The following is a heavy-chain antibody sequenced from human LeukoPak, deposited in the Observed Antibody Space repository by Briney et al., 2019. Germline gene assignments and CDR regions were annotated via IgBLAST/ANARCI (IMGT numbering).Heavy chain of an antibody. V-gene: IGHV3-48*03. CDR1: GFTFSNYE. CDR3: ASTNYHDSSGFSNWFDP. Sequence: PGGSLRLSCAASGFTFSNYEMNWVRQAPGKGLEWVSYISSSGSIYYADSVKGRFTISRDNAKNSLYLQMNSLRAEDTAIYYCASTNYHDSSGFSNWFDPWGQGTLVTVSS. D-gene: IGHD3-22*01. J-gene: IGHJ5*02. CDR2: ISSSGSI.